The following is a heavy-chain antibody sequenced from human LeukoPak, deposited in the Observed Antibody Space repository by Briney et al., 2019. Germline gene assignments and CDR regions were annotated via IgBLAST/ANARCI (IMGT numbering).Heavy chain of an antibody. CDR3: AKHPHRYCSSTSCYSDY. CDR1: GFTFTSYA. J-gene: IGHJ4*02. CDR2: ISGGGGST. D-gene: IGHD2-2*01. V-gene: IGHV3-23*01. Sequence: GGSLRLSCAASGFTFTSYAMSWVRQAPGKGLEWVSGISGGGGSTYYADSVKGRFTISRDNSKNTLYLQMNSPRAEDTAVYYCAKHPHRYCSSTSCYSDYWGQGTLVTVSS.